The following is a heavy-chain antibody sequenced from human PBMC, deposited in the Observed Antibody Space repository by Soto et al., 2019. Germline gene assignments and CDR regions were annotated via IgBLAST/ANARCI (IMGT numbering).Heavy chain of an antibody. Sequence: GASVKVSCKASGYTFTSYDINWVRQATGQGLEWMGWVNPNSGNTGYAQNLQGRVTMTRDTSTGTAYMELSSLRNEDTAVYYCARGFRDYRKEFDSWGQGTLVTVSS. V-gene: IGHV1-8*01. CDR2: VNPNSGNT. J-gene: IGHJ4*02. CDR3: ARGFRDYRKEFDS. CDR1: GYTFTSYD. D-gene: IGHD4-4*01.